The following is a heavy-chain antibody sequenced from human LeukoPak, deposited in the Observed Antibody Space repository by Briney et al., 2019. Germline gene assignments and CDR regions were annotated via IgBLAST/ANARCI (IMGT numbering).Heavy chain of an antibody. D-gene: IGHD3/OR15-3a*01. CDR2: IYYSGST. CDR1: GASISSYS. J-gene: IGHJ4*02. CDR3: ARSHSVWTSFDY. V-gene: IGHV4-59*01. Sequence: SETLSLTCTVSGASISSYSWSWIRQPPGKGLEWIGYIYYSGSTNYNPSLKSRVTISVDTSKNQFSLKLSSVTAADTAVYYCARSHSVWTSFDYWGQGTLVTVPS.